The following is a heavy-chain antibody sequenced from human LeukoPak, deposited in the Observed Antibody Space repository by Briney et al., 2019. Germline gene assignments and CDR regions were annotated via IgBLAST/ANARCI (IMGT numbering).Heavy chain of an antibody. D-gene: IGHD7-27*01. CDR3: ARDSALGLDTFDI. J-gene: IGHJ3*02. CDR1: GDSVSSNSAT. CDR2: TYYRSKWFN. V-gene: IGHV6-1*01. Sequence: SQTLSLTCAISGDSVSSNSATWNWIRQSPSRGLEWLGRTYYRSKWFNDYAVSVKSRITVNPDTSKSQFFLHLNSVTPGDTAVYYCARDSALGLDTFDIWGQGTMVTVSS.